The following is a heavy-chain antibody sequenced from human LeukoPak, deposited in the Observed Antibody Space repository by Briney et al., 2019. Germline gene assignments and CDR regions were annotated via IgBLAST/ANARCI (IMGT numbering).Heavy chain of an antibody. CDR2: IYYSGST. V-gene: IGHV4-39*07. CDR1: GGSISSSSYY. CDR3: ARTTCTNGVCYPYYYYYYYMDV. J-gene: IGHJ6*03. D-gene: IGHD2-8*01. Sequence: SETLSLTCTVSGGSISSSSYYWGWIRQPPGKGLEWIGSIYYSGSTNYNPSLKSRVTVSVDTSKNQFSLKLSSVTAADTAVYYCARTTCTNGVCYPYYYYYYYMDVWGKGTTVTVSS.